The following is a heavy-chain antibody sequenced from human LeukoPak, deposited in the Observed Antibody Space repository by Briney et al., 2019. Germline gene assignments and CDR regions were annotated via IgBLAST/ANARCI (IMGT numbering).Heavy chain of an antibody. CDR3: AKAITMIVVHNY. D-gene: IGHD3-22*01. CDR1: GFTFSSYG. Sequence: GGSLRLSCAASGFTFSSYGMHWVRQAPGKGLEWVAFIRYDGSNKYYADSVKVRFTISRDNSKNTLYLQMNSLRAEDTAVYYCAKAITMIVVHNYWGQGTLVTVSS. J-gene: IGHJ4*02. V-gene: IGHV3-30*02. CDR2: IRYDGSNK.